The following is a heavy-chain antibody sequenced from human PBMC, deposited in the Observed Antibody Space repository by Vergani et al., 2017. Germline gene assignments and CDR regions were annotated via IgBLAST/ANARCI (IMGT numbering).Heavy chain of an antibody. Sequence: EVQLVESGGGLVQPGGSLRLSCAASGFTFSSYWMHWVRQAPGKGLVWVSRINSDGSSTDYAYSVRGRFTISRDNAKNTLYLQMNSLRAEDTAVYYCARARDGDYRWFDPWGQGTLVTVSS. CDR2: INSDGSST. J-gene: IGHJ5*02. D-gene: IGHD4-17*01. V-gene: IGHV3-74*01. CDR1: GFTFSSYW. CDR3: ARARDGDYRWFDP.